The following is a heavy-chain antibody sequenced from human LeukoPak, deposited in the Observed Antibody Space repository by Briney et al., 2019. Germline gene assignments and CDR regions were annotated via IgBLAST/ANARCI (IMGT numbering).Heavy chain of an antibody. J-gene: IGHJ4*02. CDR1: GFTFSSYA. CDR3: AKSPEYGSGSFFDY. V-gene: IGHV3-23*01. CDR2: ISGSGGST. D-gene: IGHD3-10*01. Sequence: GSLRLSCAVSGFTFSSYAMSWVRQAPGKGLEWVSAISGSGGSTYYADSVKGRYTISRDNSKNTLYLQMNSLRAEDTAVCYCAKSPEYGSGSFFDYWGQGTLVTVSS.